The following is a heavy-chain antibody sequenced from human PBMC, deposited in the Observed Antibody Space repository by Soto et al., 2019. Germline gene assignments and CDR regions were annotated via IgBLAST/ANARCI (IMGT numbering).Heavy chain of an antibody. J-gene: IGHJ4*02. CDR3: SRGFIVGAPDYIDY. D-gene: IGHD1-26*01. CDR1: GFTFSDYP. CDR2: ISCDGRVK. V-gene: IGHV3-30*04. Sequence: QVQLVESGGGVVQPGRSLSLSCAASGFTFSDYPMHWVRQAPGKGLEWVAVISCDGRVKYYVDSVKGRFTISRDDSKNTQYLQINSLRVDDTAVYYCSRGFIVGAPDYIDYWGQGTLVTVSS.